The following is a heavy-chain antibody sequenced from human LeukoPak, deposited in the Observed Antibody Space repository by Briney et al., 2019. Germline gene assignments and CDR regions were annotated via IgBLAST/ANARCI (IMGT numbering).Heavy chain of an antibody. J-gene: IGHJ5*02. CDR1: GGTFSSYA. V-gene: IGHV1-69*13. D-gene: IGHD2-15*01. CDR2: IIPIFGTA. Sequence: ASVKVSCKASGGTFSSYAISWVRQAPGQGLEWMGGIIPIFGTANYAQKFQRRVTITADESPSTAYMELSSLRSEDTAVYYCASEECSGGSCYPWGQGTLVTVSS. CDR3: ASEECSGGSCYP.